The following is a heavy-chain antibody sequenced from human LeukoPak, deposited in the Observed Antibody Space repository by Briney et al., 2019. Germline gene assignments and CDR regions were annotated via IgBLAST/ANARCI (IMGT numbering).Heavy chain of an antibody. J-gene: IGHJ4*02. Sequence: ASVKVSCEASGGTFSSYAISWVRQAPGQGLERMGRIIPILGIANYAQKFQGRVTITADKSTSTAYMGLSSLRSEDTAVYYCARDPSIAAAAAPFDYWGQGTLVTVSS. CDR3: ARDPSIAAAAAPFDY. V-gene: IGHV1-69*04. CDR2: IIPILGIA. D-gene: IGHD6-13*01. CDR1: GGTFSSYA.